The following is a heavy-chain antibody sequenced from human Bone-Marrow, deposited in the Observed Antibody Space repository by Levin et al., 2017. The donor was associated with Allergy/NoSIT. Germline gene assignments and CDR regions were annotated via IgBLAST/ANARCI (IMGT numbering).Heavy chain of an antibody. CDR1: GYTFTSFD. CDR3: ARGELGSGYLFDY. D-gene: IGHD5-12*01. CDR2: IYPNSDNA. J-gene: IGHJ4*02. V-gene: IGHV1-8*01. Sequence: GESLKISCKTSGYTFTSFDINWVRQATGQGLEWMGWIYPNSDNAGYAQKFQGRVTMTRNTSISTAYMELSSLRSEDTSIYYCARGELGSGYLFDYWGQGTLVTVSS.